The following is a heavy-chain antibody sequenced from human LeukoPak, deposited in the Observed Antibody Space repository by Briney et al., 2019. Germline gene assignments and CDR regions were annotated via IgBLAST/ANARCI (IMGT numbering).Heavy chain of an antibody. Sequence: ASVKVSCKASGYTFIGYYMHWVRQAPGQGLEWMGWINPNSGGTKYAQKFQGRVTMTRDTSVSTAYMELSRLRPDDTAVYYRARYCSGTSCYGGFDYWGQGTLVTVSS. D-gene: IGHD2-2*01. CDR1: GYTFIGYY. V-gene: IGHV1-2*02. CDR3: ARYCSGTSCYGGFDY. CDR2: INPNSGGT. J-gene: IGHJ4*02.